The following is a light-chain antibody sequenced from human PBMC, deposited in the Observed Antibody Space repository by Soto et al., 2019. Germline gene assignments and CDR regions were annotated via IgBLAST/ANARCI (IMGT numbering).Light chain of an antibody. CDR3: TSYTSSSPLV. CDR2: DVS. V-gene: IGLV2-14*01. J-gene: IGLJ1*01. Sequence: QSVLTQPASVSGSPGQSITISCTGTSSDVGGYNYVSWYQQHPGKAPKLMIYDVSNRPSGVSNRFSGSKSGNTASLTISGLQAEDEADYYCTSYTSSSPLVFGTGPKVTVL. CDR1: SSDVGGYNY.